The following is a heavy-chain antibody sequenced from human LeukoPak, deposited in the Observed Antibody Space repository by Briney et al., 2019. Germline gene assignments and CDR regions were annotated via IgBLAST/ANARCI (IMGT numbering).Heavy chain of an antibody. Sequence: PGGSLRLSCAASGFTCNNYAMSWVRQAPGKGLEWVSGISVSGGSTFYADSVKGRFTISRDNSKNTLYLQMNSLRAEDTAVYYCAKGGSTSCPDYWGQGTLVTVSS. CDR1: GFTCNNYA. CDR2: ISVSGGST. J-gene: IGHJ4*02. D-gene: IGHD2-2*01. V-gene: IGHV3-23*01. CDR3: AKGGSTSCPDY.